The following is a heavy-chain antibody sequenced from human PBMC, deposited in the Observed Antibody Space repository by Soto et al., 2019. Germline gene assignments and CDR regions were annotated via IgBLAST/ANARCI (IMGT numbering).Heavy chain of an antibody. CDR3: ARVRYYDSSDYYQPHDAFDI. J-gene: IGHJ3*02. CDR1: GYSFTTYW. V-gene: IGHV5-51*01. CDR2: IYPRDSDT. Sequence: PGESLKISCKGSGYSFTTYWIGWVRQMPGKGLEWMGIIYPRDSDTGYSPSFQGHVAISADKSISTAYLHWSSLKASDTAVYYCARVRYYDSSDYYQPHDAFDIWGQGTMVTVSS. D-gene: IGHD3-22*01.